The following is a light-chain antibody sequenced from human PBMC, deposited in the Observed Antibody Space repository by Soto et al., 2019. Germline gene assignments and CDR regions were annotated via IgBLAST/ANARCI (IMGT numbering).Light chain of an antibody. CDR1: SRGVGSYNL. CDR3: CSFAGSSTYV. CDR2: EGT. J-gene: IGLJ1*01. V-gene: IGLV2-23*01. Sequence: QSALTQPASVSGSPGQSITISCTGTSRGVGSYNLVSWYQQHPGNAPKLIIYEGTKRPSGVSYRFSGSKSGNTASLTISGPQEEDEGDYHCCSFAGSSTYVFGTGTKLTVL.